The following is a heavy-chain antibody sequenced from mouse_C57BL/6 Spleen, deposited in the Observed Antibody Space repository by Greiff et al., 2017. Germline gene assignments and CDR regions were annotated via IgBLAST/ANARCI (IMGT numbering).Heavy chain of an antibody. Sequence: QVQLQQSGPELVKPGASVKISCKASGYAFSSSWMNWVQQRPGKGLEWIGRIYPGDGDTNYNGKFKGKATLTADKSSSTAYMQLSSLTSEDSAVYFGARGLVDYWGQGTTVTVSS. V-gene: IGHV1-82*01. CDR3: ARGLVDY. J-gene: IGHJ2*01. CDR1: GYAFSSSW. D-gene: IGHD4-1*01. CDR2: IYPGDGDT.